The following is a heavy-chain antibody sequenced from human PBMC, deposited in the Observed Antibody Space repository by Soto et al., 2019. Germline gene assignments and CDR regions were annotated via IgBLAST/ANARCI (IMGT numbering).Heavy chain of an antibody. V-gene: IGHV4-31*03. Sequence: SETLSLTCTVSGGSISSGGYYWSWIRQHPGKGLEWIGYIYYSGSTYYNPSLKSRVTISVDTSKNQFSLKLSSVTAADTAVYYCARGIVPAARNWFDPWGQGTLVTSPQ. CDR3: ARGIVPAARNWFDP. D-gene: IGHD2-2*01. CDR1: GGSISSGGYY. CDR2: IYYSGST. J-gene: IGHJ5*02.